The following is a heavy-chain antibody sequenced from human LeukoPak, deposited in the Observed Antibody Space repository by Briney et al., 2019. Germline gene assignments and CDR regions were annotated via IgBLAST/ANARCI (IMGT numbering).Heavy chain of an antibody. CDR3: ARGADY. CDR1: GGSISSRNYY. CDR2: IYYSGTT. D-gene: IGHD4/OR15-4a*01. Sequence: SETLSLTCTVSGGSISSRNYYWGWIRQPPGKGLEWIGSIYYSGTTYYNPSLKSRVSINVDTSKNQFSLKLSSVTAADTAVYYCARGADYWGQGTLVTVSS. V-gene: IGHV4-39*01. J-gene: IGHJ4*02.